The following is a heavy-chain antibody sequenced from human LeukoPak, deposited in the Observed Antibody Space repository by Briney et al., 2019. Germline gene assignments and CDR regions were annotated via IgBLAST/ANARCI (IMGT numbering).Heavy chain of an antibody. CDR2: ISSNGGST. J-gene: IGHJ4*02. Sequence: PGGSLRLSCAASGFTFSSYAMHWVRQAPGKGLEYVSAISSNGGSTYYANSVKGRFTISRDNSKNTLYLQKGSLRAEDMAVYYCARARYSYGGYYFDYWGQGTLATVSS. D-gene: IGHD5-18*01. CDR1: GFTFSSYA. CDR3: ARARYSYGGYYFDY. V-gene: IGHV3-64*01.